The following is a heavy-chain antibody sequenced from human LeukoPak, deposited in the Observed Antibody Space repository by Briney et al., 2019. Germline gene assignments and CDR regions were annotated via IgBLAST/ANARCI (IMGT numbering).Heavy chain of an antibody. D-gene: IGHD3-22*01. CDR1: GYTFTGYY. V-gene: IGHV1-2*06. Sequence: ASVKVSCKASGYTFTGYYMHWVRQAPGQGLEWMGRISPNSGGTNYAQKFQGKVTMTRDTSISTAYMELSRLRSDDTAVYFCASPDSSFDYYGMDVWGQGTTVTVSS. CDR3: ASPDSSFDYYGMDV. CDR2: ISPNSGGT. J-gene: IGHJ6*02.